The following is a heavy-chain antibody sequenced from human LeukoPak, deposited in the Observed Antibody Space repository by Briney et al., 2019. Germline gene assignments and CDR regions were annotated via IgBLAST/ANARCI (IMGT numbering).Heavy chain of an antibody. D-gene: IGHD3-22*01. J-gene: IGHJ4*02. CDR2: IYYSGST. V-gene: IGHV4-59*01. Sequence: NPSETLSLTCTVSGGSISDYYWSWIRQPPGTGLEWIGYIYYSGSTNYNPSLKSRVTISIDTSKNQFSLKLSSVTAADTAEYYCARVSYFYDSSGYRQRYYFDYWGQGTLVTVSS. CDR3: ARVSYFYDSSGYRQRYYFDY. CDR1: GGSISDYY.